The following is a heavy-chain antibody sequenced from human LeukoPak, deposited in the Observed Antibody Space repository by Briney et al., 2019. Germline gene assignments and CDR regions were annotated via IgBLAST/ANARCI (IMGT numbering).Heavy chain of an antibody. CDR1: GYSISSGYH. D-gene: IGHD2-21*01. Sequence: SETLSLTCAVSGYSISSGYHWAWIREPPGKGLEWIGSIYYSGNTYYNPSLKSRVTISVDTSKNQFSLKLNSVTAADTAVYYCASLHGIDYWGQGTLVTVSS. J-gene: IGHJ4*02. V-gene: IGHV4-38-2*01. CDR2: IYYSGNT. CDR3: ASLHGIDY.